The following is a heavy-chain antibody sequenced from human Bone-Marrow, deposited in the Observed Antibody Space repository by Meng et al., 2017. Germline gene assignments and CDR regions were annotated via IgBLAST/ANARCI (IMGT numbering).Heavy chain of an antibody. CDR2: INHSGST. CDR3: ARAPVGAAGNDAFDI. CDR1: GFTVSSNY. D-gene: IGHD6-13*01. Sequence: ESLKISCAASGFTVSSNYMSWIRQPPGKGLEWIGEINHSGSTNYNPSLKSRVTISVDTSKNQFSLKLSSVTAADTAVYYCARAPVGAAGNDAFDIWGQGTMVTVSS. V-gene: IGHV4-34*01. J-gene: IGHJ3*02.